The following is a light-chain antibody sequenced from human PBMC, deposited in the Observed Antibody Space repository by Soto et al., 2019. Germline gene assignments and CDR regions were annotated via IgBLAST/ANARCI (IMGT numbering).Light chain of an antibody. CDR3: CSYAGSTTQTYV. CDR2: EVS. J-gene: IGLJ1*01. CDR1: HSDVGSYNL. V-gene: IGLV2-23*02. Sequence: QSVLTQPASVSGSPGQSITISCTGTHSDVGSYNLVSWYQRHPGKAPKFIIYEVSERPLGVSDRFSGSRSGNTASLMISGLQAEDEADYYCCSYAGSTTQTYVFGSGTKVTVL.